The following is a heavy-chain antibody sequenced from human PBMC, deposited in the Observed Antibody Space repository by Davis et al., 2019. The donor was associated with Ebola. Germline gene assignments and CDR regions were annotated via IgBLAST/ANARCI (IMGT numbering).Heavy chain of an antibody. CDR3: VRDASTGWAFAY. Sequence: PGGSLRLSCAASGSTFSSYNMNWVRQAPGKGLEWVSSISSTGNYIYYADSVKGRFTISRDNAKNSLYLQMNSLRAEDTAIYYCVRDASTGWAFAYWGQGTPVTVSS. V-gene: IGHV3-21*06. CDR1: GSTFSSYN. D-gene: IGHD1-1*01. J-gene: IGHJ4*02. CDR2: ISSTGNYI.